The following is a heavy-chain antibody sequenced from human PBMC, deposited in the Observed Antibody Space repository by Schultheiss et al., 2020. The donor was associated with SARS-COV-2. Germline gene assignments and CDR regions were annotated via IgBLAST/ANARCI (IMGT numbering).Heavy chain of an antibody. CDR3: ARYVTVPDAFDI. Sequence: SQTLSLTCAISGDSVSSNSAAWNWIRQSPSRGLEWLGRPYYRSKWYNDYAVSLKRRITINPDTSKNQFSLQLNSVTPEDTAVYYCARYVTVPDAFDIWGQGTMVTVSS. J-gene: IGHJ3*02. CDR2: PYYRSKWYN. V-gene: IGHV6-1*01. CDR1: GDSVSSNSAA. D-gene: IGHD2/OR15-2a*01.